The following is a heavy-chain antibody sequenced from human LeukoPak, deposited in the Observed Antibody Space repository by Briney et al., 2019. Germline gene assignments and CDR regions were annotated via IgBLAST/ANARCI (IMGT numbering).Heavy chain of an antibody. J-gene: IGHJ4*02. V-gene: IGHV4-4*02. CDR1: GGSISSSNW. CDR2: IYHSGST. CDR3: ARGFLVDTAMPDY. D-gene: IGHD5-18*01. Sequence: SGTLSLTCAVSGGSISSSNWWSWVRQPPGKGLEWIGEIYHSGSTNCNPSLKSRVTISVDKSKNQFSLKLSSVTAADTAVYYCARGFLVDTAMPDYWGQGTLVTVSS.